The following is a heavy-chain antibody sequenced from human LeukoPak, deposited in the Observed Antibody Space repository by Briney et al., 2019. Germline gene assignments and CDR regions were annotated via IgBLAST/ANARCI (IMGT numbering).Heavy chain of an antibody. CDR3: ARLGCSSASCYPGN. Sequence: SGTLSLTCTVSGGSISSSYYYWGWVRQPPGKGLEWIGSLYYSGWSTYYNPSLKSRVTISVDTSNNQFSLKLNSVTAADTAVYYCARLGCSSASCYPGNWGQGTLVTVSS. CDR2: LYYSGWST. D-gene: IGHD2-2*01. CDR1: GGSISSSYYY. J-gene: IGHJ4*02. V-gene: IGHV4-39*01.